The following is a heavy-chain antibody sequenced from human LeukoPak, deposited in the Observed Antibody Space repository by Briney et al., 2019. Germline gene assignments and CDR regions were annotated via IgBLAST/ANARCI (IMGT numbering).Heavy chain of an antibody. Sequence: SETLSLTCTVSGGSISSSSYYWGWIRQPPGKGLEWIGSIYYSGSTYYNPSLKSRVTISVDKSKNQFSLKLSSVTAADTAVYYCARFYYDSSGYAVESWGQGTLVTVSS. CDR1: GGSISSSSYY. D-gene: IGHD3-22*01. J-gene: IGHJ4*02. CDR3: ARFYYDSSGYAVES. V-gene: IGHV4-39*07. CDR2: IYYSGST.